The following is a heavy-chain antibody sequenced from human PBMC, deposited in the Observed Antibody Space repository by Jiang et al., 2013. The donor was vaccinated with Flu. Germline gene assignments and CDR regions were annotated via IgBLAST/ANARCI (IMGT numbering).Heavy chain of an antibody. V-gene: IGHV3-66*02. CDR2: IYSGGST. Sequence: VQLLESGGGLVQPGGSLRLSCAASGFTVSSTYMSWVRQAPGKGLEWVSVIYSGGSTYYTDSVKGRFTISRGNSKNTLYLQMNSLRPDDTAVYYCAREVREAYCGSDCQSGYFHPWGQGTLVTV. CDR3: AREVREAYCGSDCQSGYFHP. J-gene: IGHJ1*01. D-gene: IGHD2-21*01. CDR1: GFTVSSTY.